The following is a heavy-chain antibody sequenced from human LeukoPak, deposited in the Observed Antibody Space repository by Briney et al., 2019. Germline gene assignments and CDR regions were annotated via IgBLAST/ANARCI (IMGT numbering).Heavy chain of an antibody. D-gene: IGHD3-22*01. Sequence: PSETLSLTCTVSGGSISSYYWSWIRQPPGKGLEWIGYIYYSGSTNYNPSLKSRVTISVDPSQNHFSLTLNSVTAADTAVYFCARQRPRTTSDNSAYTPYEAFDVWGQGTVVTVSS. J-gene: IGHJ3*01. CDR2: IYYSGST. V-gene: IGHV4-59*08. CDR1: GGSISSYY. CDR3: ARQRPRTTSDNSAYTPYEAFDV.